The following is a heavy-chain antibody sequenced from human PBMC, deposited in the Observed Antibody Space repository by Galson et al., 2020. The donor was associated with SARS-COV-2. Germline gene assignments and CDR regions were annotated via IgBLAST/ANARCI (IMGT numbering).Heavy chain of an antibody. CDR2: IDWDDDK. CDR1: GFSLSTSGMC. D-gene: IGHD3-10*01. V-gene: IGHV2-70*11. J-gene: IGHJ4*02. Sequence: ESGPTLVKPTQTLTLTCTFSGFSLSTSGMCVSWIRQPPGKALEWLARIDWDDDKYYSTSLKTRLTISKDTSKNQVVLTMTNMDPVDTATYYCARTYYYGSGSYFAPLIDYWGRGTLVTVSS. CDR3: ARTYYYGSGSYFAPLIDY.